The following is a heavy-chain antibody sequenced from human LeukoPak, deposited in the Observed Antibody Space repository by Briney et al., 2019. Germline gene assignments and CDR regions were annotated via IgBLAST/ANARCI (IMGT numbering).Heavy chain of an antibody. J-gene: IGHJ6*02. CDR3: AKSNEQVPAATDYGMDV. CDR2: ISGSGGST. CDR1: GLTFSSYA. D-gene: IGHD2-2*01. V-gene: IGHV3-23*01. Sequence: GGSLRLSCAASGLTFSSYAMSWVRQAPGKGLEWVSAISGSGGSTYYADSVKGRFTISRDNSKNTLYLQMNSLRAEDTAVYYCAKSNEQVPAATDYGMDVWGQGTTVTVSS.